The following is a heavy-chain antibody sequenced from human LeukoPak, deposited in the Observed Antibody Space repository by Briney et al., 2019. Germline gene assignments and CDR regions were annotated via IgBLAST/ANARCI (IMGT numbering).Heavy chain of an antibody. V-gene: IGHV1-2*02. CDR2: INPNSGGT. D-gene: IGHD6-13*01. J-gene: IGHJ4*02. Sequence: ASVKVSCKASGHTFTGYYMHWVRQAPGQGLEWMGWINPNSGGTNYAQKFQGRVTMTRDTSISTAYMELSRLRSDDTAVYYCARDTPLAAAAVDYWGQGTLVTVSS. CDR3: ARDTPLAAAAVDY. CDR1: GHTFTGYY.